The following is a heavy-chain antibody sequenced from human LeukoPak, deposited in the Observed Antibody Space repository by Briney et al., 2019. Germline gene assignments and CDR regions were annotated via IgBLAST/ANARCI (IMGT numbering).Heavy chain of an antibody. J-gene: IGHJ4*02. Sequence: ASVKVSCKASGYTFTSYGISWVRQAPGQGLEWMGWISAYNGNTNYAQKLQGRVTMTTDTSTSTAYMELSSLRSEDTAVYYCARVEAIFGVGGYFDYWGQGTLVTVSS. D-gene: IGHD3-3*01. V-gene: IGHV1-18*01. CDR2: ISAYNGNT. CDR1: GYTFTSYG. CDR3: ARVEAIFGVGGYFDY.